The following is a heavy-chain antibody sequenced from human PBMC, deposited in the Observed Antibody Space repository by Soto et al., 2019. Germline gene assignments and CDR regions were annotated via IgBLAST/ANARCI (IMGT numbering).Heavy chain of an antibody. CDR2: ISSSSSYI. J-gene: IGHJ6*02. Sequence: EVQLVESGGGLVKPGGSLRLSCAASGFTFSSYSMNWVRQAPGKGLEWVSSISSSSSYIYYADSVKGRFTISRDNGKNSLYLQMNSLRAEDTAVYYCARQVAARRGYYYYYGMDVWGQGTTVTVSS. CDR3: ARQVAARRGYYYYYGMDV. V-gene: IGHV3-21*01. CDR1: GFTFSSYS. D-gene: IGHD6-6*01.